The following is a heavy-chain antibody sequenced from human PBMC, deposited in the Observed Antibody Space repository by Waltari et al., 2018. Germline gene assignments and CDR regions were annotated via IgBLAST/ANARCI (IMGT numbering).Heavy chain of an antibody. CDR3: ARERSMVRGISWFDP. CDR2: IGHSGST. J-gene: IGHJ5*02. D-gene: IGHD3-10*01. CDR1: GGSIHNFY. V-gene: IGHV4-59*01. Sequence: QVQLQESGPRLVRPSETLSLTCTVSGGSIHNFYWSWIRQSPGKGLEWIGFIGHSGSTSYNPSLKSRLTMSVDTSNNQFSLRLRFVTAADTAVYYCARERSMVRGISWFDPWGQGTLVTVSS.